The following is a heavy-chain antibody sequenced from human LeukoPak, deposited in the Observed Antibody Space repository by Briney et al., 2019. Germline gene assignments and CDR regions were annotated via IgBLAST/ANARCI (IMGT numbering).Heavy chain of an antibody. V-gene: IGHV3-11*04. Sequence: PGGSLRLSCAASGFTFSDYYMSWIRQAPGKGLEWVSYISSSGSTIYYADSVKGRFTISRDNAKNSLYLQMNSLRAEDTAVYYCASCIAAAGYDAFDIWGQGTMVTVSS. CDR1: GFTFSDYY. J-gene: IGHJ3*02. CDR2: ISSSGSTI. D-gene: IGHD6-13*01. CDR3: ASCIAAAGYDAFDI.